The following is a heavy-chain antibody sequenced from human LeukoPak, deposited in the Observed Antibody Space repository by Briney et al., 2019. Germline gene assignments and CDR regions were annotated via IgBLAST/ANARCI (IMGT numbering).Heavy chain of an antibody. CDR1: GFTFSSYA. CDR2: ISGSGGST. V-gene: IGHV3-23*01. Sequence: AGGSLRLSCAASGFTFSSYAMSWVRQAPGKGLEWVSAISGSGGSTYYADSVKGRFTISRDNSKNTLYLQMNSLRAEDTAVYYCAKSFGSSWYNWFDPWGQGTLVTVSS. J-gene: IGHJ5*02. D-gene: IGHD6-13*01. CDR3: AKSFGSSWYNWFDP.